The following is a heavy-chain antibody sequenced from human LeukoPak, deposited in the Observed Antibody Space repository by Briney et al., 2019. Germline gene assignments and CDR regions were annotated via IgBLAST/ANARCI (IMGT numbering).Heavy chain of an antibody. CDR1: GSSISSGYY. J-gene: IGHJ4*02. Sequence: SETLSLTCTVSGSSISSGYYWGWIRQPPGKGLEWIGSTYHSGSTYYNPSLKSRVTVSVDTSKNQFSLKLRSVTAADTAVYYCAGKYDYDSSGYFYIDYWGQGTLVTVSS. V-gene: IGHV4-38-2*02. CDR2: TYHSGST. D-gene: IGHD3-22*01. CDR3: AGKYDYDSSGYFYIDY.